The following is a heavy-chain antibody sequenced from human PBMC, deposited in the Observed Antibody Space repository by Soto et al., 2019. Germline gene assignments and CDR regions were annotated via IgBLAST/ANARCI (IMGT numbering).Heavy chain of an antibody. CDR2: ISGSGGSP. D-gene: IGHD2-8*01. CDR1: GFSFSTYT. Sequence: PGGSLRLSCAASGFSFSTYTMSWVRRAPGKGLEWVSAISGSGGSPSYADSVQGRFTISRDNPKKTLYLQMNSLRAEDTAVYYCAKARCTTSNCYVPDYWGQGTLVTVPQ. CDR3: AKARCTTSNCYVPDY. V-gene: IGHV3-23*01. J-gene: IGHJ4*02.